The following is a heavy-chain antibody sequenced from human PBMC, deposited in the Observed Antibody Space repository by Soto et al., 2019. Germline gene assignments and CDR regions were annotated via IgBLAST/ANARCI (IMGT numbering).Heavy chain of an antibody. CDR2: IMPVFGTV. CDR3: ARVSVPGIYGEDV. J-gene: IGHJ6*02. Sequence: QVHRVQSGAEVKKPGSSVKVSCKASRGTFGNYAVSWVRQAPGQGLEWMGGIMPVFGTVNYAQRLQDRVTITADKFTNTAHMELSSLRSEDTGVCYWARVSVPGIYGEDVWGQGTTVTVSS. D-gene: IGHD3-10*01. CDR1: RGTFGNYA. V-gene: IGHV1-69*06.